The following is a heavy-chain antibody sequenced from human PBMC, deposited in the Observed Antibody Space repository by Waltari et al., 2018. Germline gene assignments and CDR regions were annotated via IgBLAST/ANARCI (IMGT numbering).Heavy chain of an antibody. CDR2: IYYSGST. Sequence: QLPLQESGPGLVKPSATLSLTCTVSGDSISRRSYYWGGIRQSPGKGLEWIGSIYYSGSTDYNPTLKSRVTISGDTSKNQFSLKLSSVTAADTAVYYCARHWKKSGYRFDPWGQGTLVTVSS. V-gene: IGHV4-39*01. J-gene: IGHJ5*02. CDR3: ARHWKKSGYRFDP. CDR1: GDSISRRSYY. D-gene: IGHD5-12*01.